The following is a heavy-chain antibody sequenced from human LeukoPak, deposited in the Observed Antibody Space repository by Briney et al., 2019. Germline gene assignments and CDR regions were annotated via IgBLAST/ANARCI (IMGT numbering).Heavy chain of an antibody. J-gene: IGHJ5*02. CDR1: GGTFSSYA. CDR3: ASGYSSGWYANWFDP. CDR2: IIPISGTA. V-gene: IGHV1-69*05. Sequence: ASVKVSCKASGGTFSSYAISWVRQAPGQGLEWMGGIIPISGTANYAQKFQGRVTITTDESTSTAYMELSSLRSEDTAVYYCASGYSSGWYANWFDPWGQGTLVTVSS. D-gene: IGHD6-19*01.